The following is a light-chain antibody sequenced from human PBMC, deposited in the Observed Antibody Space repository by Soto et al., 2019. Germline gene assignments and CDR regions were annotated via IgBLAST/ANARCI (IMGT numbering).Light chain of an antibody. CDR2: AAS. V-gene: IGKV1-8*01. Sequence: AIRMTQSPSSLSASTGDRVTITCRASQGISSYLAWYQQKPGKAPKLLIYAASTLQSGVPSRFSGSGSGTDFTLTISFLQSEDFATYYCQQYYSHPLTFGGGTKVEIK. CDR1: QGISSY. CDR3: QQYYSHPLT. J-gene: IGKJ4*01.